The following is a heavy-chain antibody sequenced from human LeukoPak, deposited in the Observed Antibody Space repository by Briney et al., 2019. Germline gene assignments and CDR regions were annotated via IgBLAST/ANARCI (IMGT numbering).Heavy chain of an antibody. V-gene: IGHV3-72*01. J-gene: IGHJ4*02. D-gene: IGHD1-20*01. CDR3: ARIGTNWNFDY. CDR1: GFTFSDHY. CDR2: IRNKANSYTT. Sequence: GGSLRLSCAASGFTFSDHYMAWVRQAPGKGLEWVGRIRNKANSYTTEYAASVKGRFTLSRDDSKNSLYLQMNSLKTEDTAVYYCARIGTNWNFDYWGQGTLVTVSS.